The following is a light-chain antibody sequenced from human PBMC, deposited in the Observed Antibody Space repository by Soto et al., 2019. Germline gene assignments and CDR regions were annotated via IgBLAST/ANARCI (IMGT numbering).Light chain of an antibody. Sequence: EIVVTQSPATLSLSPGEKATLSCRASQSVSTYFAWYQQRPGQAPRLLIYDASYRATDIPPRFSGSGSGTDFTLTISSLEPEDFAVYYCQQRRTWPPAITFGQGTRLDIK. V-gene: IGKV3-11*01. CDR3: QQRRTWPPAIT. CDR1: QSVSTY. J-gene: IGKJ5*01. CDR2: DAS.